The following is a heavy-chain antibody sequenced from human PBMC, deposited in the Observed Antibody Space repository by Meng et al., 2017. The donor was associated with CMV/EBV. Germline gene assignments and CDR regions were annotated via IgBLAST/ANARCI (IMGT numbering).Heavy chain of an antibody. CDR1: GYTFTTYD. J-gene: IGHJ6*02. CDR3: ARTRIEVVPDGTKIKYYNYGMDV. V-gene: IGHV1-8*01. Sequence: ASVKVSCKASGYTFTTYDINWVRQATGQGLEWMGWMNPNSGNTGYAQKFQGRVTMTRVTSISTAYMELSSLTSDDTAVYYCARTRIEVVPDGTKIKYYNYGMDVWGQGTTVTVSS. CDR2: MNPNSGNT. D-gene: IGHD2-15*01.